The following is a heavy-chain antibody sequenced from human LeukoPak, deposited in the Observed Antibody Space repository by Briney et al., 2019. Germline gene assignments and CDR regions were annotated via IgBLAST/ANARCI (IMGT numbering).Heavy chain of an antibody. J-gene: IGHJ4*02. CDR3: ARSQVLIRTLDY. D-gene: IGHD2-8*01. CDR2: IYYSGST. CDR1: GDSISPYY. V-gene: IGHV4-59*01. Sequence: SETLSLTCTVSGDSISPYYWSWIRQPPGKGLEWIGYIYYSGSTNYNPSLKSRVTMSVDTSKNQFSLKLSSVTAADTAVYYCARSQVLIRTLDYWGQGTLVTVSS.